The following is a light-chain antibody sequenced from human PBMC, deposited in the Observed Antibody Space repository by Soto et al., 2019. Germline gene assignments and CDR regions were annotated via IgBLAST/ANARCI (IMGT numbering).Light chain of an antibody. Sequence: EIVMTHSPATLSVSPGERATLSCRASQSVGSNVIWYQQKPGQAPRLLIFSASTRATGIPARFGGSGSGTEFTLTIIGLQSEDFAIYYCQQYNNLPRTFGGGTKVDIK. CDR3: QQYNNLPRT. CDR2: SAS. J-gene: IGKJ4*01. CDR1: QSVGSN. V-gene: IGKV3-15*01.